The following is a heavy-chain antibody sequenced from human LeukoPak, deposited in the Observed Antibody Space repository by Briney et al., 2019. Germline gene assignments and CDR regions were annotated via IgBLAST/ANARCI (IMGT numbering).Heavy chain of an antibody. J-gene: IGHJ4*02. Sequence: GGSLRLSCAASGFTLSSYGMHWVRQAPGKGLEWVAFIQYDGSNTYYADSVKGRFTISRDNSKNTLYLQMNSLRAEDTAVYYCATATVGEYFDYWGQGTLVTVSS. CDR1: GFTLSSYG. D-gene: IGHD3-16*01. V-gene: IGHV3-30*02. CDR3: ATATVGEYFDY. CDR2: IQYDGSNT.